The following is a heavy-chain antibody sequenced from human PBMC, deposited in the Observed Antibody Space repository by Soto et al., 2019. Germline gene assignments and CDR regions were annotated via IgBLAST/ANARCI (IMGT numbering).Heavy chain of an antibody. V-gene: IGHV3-33*01. Sequence: GASLKLSCAASGFTFSSYGMPWVRQAPGKGLEWVAVIWYDGSNKYYADSVKGRFTISRDNSKNTLYLQMNSLRAEDTAVYYCARGSRYFDWLSNEGDVVDYWGQGTLVTVSS. CDR3: ARGSRYFDWLSNEGDVVDY. J-gene: IGHJ4*02. CDR2: IWYDGSNK. CDR1: GFTFSSYG. D-gene: IGHD3-9*01.